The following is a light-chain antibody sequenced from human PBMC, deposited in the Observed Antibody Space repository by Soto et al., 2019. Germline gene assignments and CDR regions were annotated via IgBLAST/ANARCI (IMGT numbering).Light chain of an antibody. Sequence: DIQMTQSPSTLSASVGDRFPITCRASQSISSWLAWYQQKPGKAPKLLIYDASSLESGVPSRFSGSGSGTEFTLTISSLQPDDFATYYCQQYNSYSMTFGQGTKVEIK. CDR2: DAS. CDR1: QSISSW. J-gene: IGKJ1*01. CDR3: QQYNSYSMT. V-gene: IGKV1-5*01.